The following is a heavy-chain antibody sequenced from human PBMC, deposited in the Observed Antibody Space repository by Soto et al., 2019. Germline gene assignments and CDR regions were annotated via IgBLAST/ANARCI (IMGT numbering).Heavy chain of an antibody. CDR2: IYTSGTT. CDR3: ARDRGQLWPLDY. CDR1: GGSISSHY. J-gene: IGHJ4*02. V-gene: IGHV4-4*07. Sequence: SETLSLTCTVSGGSISSHYWTWIRQPAGKGLEWIGRIYTSGTTNYNPSLTSRVTMSVDTSKNQFSLNLTSVTAADTAVYYCARDRGQLWPLDYWGQGTLVTVPS. D-gene: IGHD5-18*01.